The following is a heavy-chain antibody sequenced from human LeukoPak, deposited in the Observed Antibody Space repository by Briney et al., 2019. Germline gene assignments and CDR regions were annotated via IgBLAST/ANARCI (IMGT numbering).Heavy chain of an antibody. V-gene: IGHV6-1*01. J-gene: IGHJ4*02. CDR3: ARDRYDSSGYYPSGYFDY. CDR2: TYYRSKWYN. D-gene: IGHD3-22*01. CDR1: GDSVSSNSAA. Sequence: SQTLSLTCAISGDSVSSNSAAWNWIRQSPSRGLEWLGRTYYRSKWYNDYAVSVKSRITINPDTSKNQFSLQLNSVTPEDTAVYYCARDRYDSSGYYPSGYFDYWGQGTLVTVSS.